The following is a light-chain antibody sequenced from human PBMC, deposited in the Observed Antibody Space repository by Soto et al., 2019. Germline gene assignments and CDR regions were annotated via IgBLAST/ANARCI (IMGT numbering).Light chain of an antibody. V-gene: IGKV1-39*01. CDR3: QQSYSTPYT. CDR2: AAS. CDR1: QSISSY. Sequence: DIQMTQSPSSLSASVGDRVTITCRASQSISSYLNWYQQKPGKAPKLLIYAASSLQSGVPSRFSGSGSGTDLTLTISSLQPEDFATYSCQQSYSTPYTFGQGTKLEIK. J-gene: IGKJ2*01.